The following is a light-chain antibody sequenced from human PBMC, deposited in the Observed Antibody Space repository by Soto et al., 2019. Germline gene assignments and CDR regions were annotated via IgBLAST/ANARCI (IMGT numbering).Light chain of an antibody. Sequence: QSVPTQPRSVSGSPGQTVTISCTGTSRDVGFSNYISWYQQHPGEAPKLVIYDVAQRPSGVPDRLSGSRSGKTASLTISGLQPDDEGDYYCCSYVGGDTLIFGSGTKVTVL. CDR1: SRDVGFSNY. CDR2: DVA. J-gene: IGLJ1*01. CDR3: CSYVGGDTLI. V-gene: IGLV2-11*01.